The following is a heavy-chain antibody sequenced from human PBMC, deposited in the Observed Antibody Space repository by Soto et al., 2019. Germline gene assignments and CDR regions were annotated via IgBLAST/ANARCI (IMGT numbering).Heavy chain of an antibody. CDR2: ISGSGGST. CDR1: GFTFSSYA. D-gene: IGHD3-10*01. Sequence: GGSLSLSCAASGFTFSSYAFSWVRQAPGKGLEWVSRISGSGGSTNYADSVQGRFTISRDNSKNTLYLQMNSLRAEDTAVYSCAKSGGYGIDVWGQGTTVTVSS. J-gene: IGHJ6*02. V-gene: IGHV3-23*01. CDR3: AKSGGYGIDV.